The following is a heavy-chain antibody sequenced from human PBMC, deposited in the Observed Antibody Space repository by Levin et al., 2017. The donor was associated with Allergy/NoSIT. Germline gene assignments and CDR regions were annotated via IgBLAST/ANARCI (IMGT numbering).Heavy chain of an antibody. Sequence: GESLKISCAASGFTFSSYAMSWVRQAPGKGLEWVSAISGSGGSTYYADSVKGRFTISRDNSKNTLYLQMNSLRAEDTAVYYCAKAVGIVVVPAATDYWGQGTLVTVSS. CDR2: ISGSGGST. D-gene: IGHD2-2*01. V-gene: IGHV3-23*01. J-gene: IGHJ4*02. CDR3: AKAVGIVVVPAATDY. CDR1: GFTFSSYA.